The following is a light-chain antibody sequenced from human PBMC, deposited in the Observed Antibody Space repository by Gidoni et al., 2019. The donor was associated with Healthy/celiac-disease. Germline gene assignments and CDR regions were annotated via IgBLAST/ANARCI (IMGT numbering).Light chain of an antibody. Sequence: EIVMTQSPATLSVSPGERATLSCRASQSVSSNLAWYQQKPGQAPRILIYGASTRATGIPARLSGSGSGTEFTLTISSLQSEDFAVYYWQQYNNWPPLTFGGGTKVEIK. V-gene: IGKV3-15*01. CDR1: QSVSSN. CDR3: QQYNNWPPLT. CDR2: GAS. J-gene: IGKJ4*01.